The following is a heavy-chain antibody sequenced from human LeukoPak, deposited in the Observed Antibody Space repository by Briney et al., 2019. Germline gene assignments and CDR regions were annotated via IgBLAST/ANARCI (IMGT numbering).Heavy chain of an antibody. D-gene: IGHD4-23*01. J-gene: IGHJ4*02. CDR1: GFTFSSYE. CDR2: ISSSGSTI. CDR3: ARGTMVVTHDY. Sequence: GGSLRLSCAASGFTFSSYEMNWVRQAPGKGLEWVSYISSSGSTIYYADSVKGRFTISRDNAENSLYLQMNSLRAEDTAVYYCARGTMVVTHDYWGQGTLVTVSS. V-gene: IGHV3-48*03.